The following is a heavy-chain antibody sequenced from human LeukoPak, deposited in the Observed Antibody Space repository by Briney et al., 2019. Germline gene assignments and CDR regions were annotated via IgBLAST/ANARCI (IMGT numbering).Heavy chain of an antibody. Sequence: SETLSLTCTVSGGSISSSSYYWGWIRQPPGKGLGWIGSIYYSGTAYYNPSLKSRVTMSVDTSKNQISLRLRSVTAADTAVYYCARDDFEYSVHYGMDVWGQGTTVTVSS. CDR3: ARDDFEYSVHYGMDV. J-gene: IGHJ6*02. D-gene: IGHD3-9*01. V-gene: IGHV4-39*07. CDR2: IYYSGTA. CDR1: GGSISSSSYY.